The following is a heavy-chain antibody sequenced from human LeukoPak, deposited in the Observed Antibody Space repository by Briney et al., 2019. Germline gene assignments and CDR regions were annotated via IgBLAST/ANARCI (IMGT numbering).Heavy chain of an antibody. D-gene: IGHD1-26*01. V-gene: IGHV3-53*01. CDR2: IYSAGST. J-gene: IGHJ6*03. CDR3: AKAAYGGTRYYYYDMDV. CDR1: GFTVSSNY. Sequence: GGSLRLSCAVSGFTVSSNYMNWVRQAPGKGLEWVSVIYSAGSTYYADSVKCRFTISRDNSKNTVYLQMNSLRAEDTAVYYCAKAAYGGTRYYYYDMDVWGKGTTVTVSS.